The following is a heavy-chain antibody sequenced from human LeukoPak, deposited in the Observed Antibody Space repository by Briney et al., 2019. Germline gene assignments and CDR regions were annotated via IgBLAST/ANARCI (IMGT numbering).Heavy chain of an antibody. V-gene: IGHV1-2*02. CDR3: ATIYYDSSAIDY. J-gene: IGHJ4*02. CDR2: INPNNGGT. CDR1: GYTFTGYF. Sequence: ASVKVSCKASGYTFTGYFMHWVRQAPGQGLEWMGWINPNNGGTNYTQKFQSRVTMTRDTSISTAYMELSRLRSDDTAVYYCATIYYDSSAIDYWGQGTLVTVSS. D-gene: IGHD3-22*01.